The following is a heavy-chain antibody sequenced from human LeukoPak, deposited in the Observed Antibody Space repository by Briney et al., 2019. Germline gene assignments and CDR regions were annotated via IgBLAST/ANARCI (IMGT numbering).Heavy chain of an antibody. CDR1: GYSFNTFG. Sequence: GASVKVSCTTSGYSFNTFGLTWVRQAPGQGLEWMGWINPKSGGTNYEQKFQGRVIMTRDTSISTAYMELSRLRSDDTAVYYCARHMTTANNWFDPWGQGTLVTVSS. V-gene: IGHV1-2*02. D-gene: IGHD1-1*01. J-gene: IGHJ5*02. CDR2: INPKSGGT. CDR3: ARHMTTANNWFDP.